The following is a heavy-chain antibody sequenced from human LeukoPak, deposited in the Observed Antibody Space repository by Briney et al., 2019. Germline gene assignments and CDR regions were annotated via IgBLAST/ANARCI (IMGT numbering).Heavy chain of an antibody. V-gene: IGHV3-30*02. D-gene: IGHD3-16*01. CDR3: AKGDKMLTWRRTYNRFDP. CDR2: IHHDGSNK. Sequence: GGSLRLSCAASGFTFSSYGMHWVRQAPGKGLDWVAFIHHDGSNKYYADSVRGRLTISRDNSKKTLYLQMNSLRAEDTAVYFCAKGDKMLTWRRTYNRFDPWGQGTLVTVSS. CDR1: GFTFSSYG. J-gene: IGHJ5*02.